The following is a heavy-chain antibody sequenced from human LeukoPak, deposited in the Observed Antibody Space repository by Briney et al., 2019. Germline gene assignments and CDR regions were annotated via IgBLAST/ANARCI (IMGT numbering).Heavy chain of an antibody. Sequence: GGSLRLSCAVSGITLSNYGMTWVRQAPGKGLEWVAGLSGSGGSTNYADSVKGRFTISRDNTKNSLYLQMNSLRAEDTAVYYCAREYSSSSGRAFDIWGQGTMVTISS. D-gene: IGHD6-6*01. CDR1: GITLSNYG. J-gene: IGHJ3*02. CDR3: AREYSSSSGRAFDI. V-gene: IGHV3-23*01. CDR2: LSGSGGST.